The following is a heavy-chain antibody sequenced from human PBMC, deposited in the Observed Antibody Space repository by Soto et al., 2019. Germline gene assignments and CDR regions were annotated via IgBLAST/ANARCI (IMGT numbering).Heavy chain of an antibody. CDR2: IYPGDSDT. D-gene: IGHD3-3*01. Sequence: GESLKISCKGSGYSFTSYWIGWVRQMPGKGLEWMGIIYPGDSDTRYSPSFQGQVTILADKSISTAYLQWSSLKASDTAMYYCARLRFLEWLFILDSFDPWGQGTLVTVSS. V-gene: IGHV5-51*01. CDR3: ARLRFLEWLFILDSFDP. CDR1: GYSFTSYW. J-gene: IGHJ5*02.